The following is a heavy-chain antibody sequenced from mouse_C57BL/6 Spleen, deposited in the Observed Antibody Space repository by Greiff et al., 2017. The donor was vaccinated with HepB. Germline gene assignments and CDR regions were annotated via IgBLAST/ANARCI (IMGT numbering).Heavy chain of an antibody. CDR1: GYTFTSYG. CDR2: IYPRSGNT. CDR3: ARSYYDYDETGFAY. Sequence: QVQLKESGAELARPGASVKLSCKASGYTFTSYGISWVKQRTGQGLEWIGEIYPRSGNTYYNEKFKGKATLTADKSSSTAYMELRSLTSEDSAVYFCARSYYDYDETGFAYWGQGTLVTVSA. D-gene: IGHD2-4*01. J-gene: IGHJ3*01. V-gene: IGHV1-81*01.